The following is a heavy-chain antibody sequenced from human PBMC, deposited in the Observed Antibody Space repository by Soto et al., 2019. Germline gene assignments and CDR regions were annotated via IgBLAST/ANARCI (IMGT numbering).Heavy chain of an antibody. Sequence: QVQLVQSGAEVKKPGASVTVSCQASGYTFSSYYINWVRQAPGQGLEWMGIINPSGGTTSYAQKFQGRVTMTRDTSTSTVYMELSSLRPEDTAVYYCARGTYCSGGTCYELNYWGQGTLVTVSS. CDR2: INPSGGTT. D-gene: IGHD2-15*01. J-gene: IGHJ4*02. CDR3: ARGTYCSGGTCYELNY. CDR1: GYTFSSYY. V-gene: IGHV1-46*03.